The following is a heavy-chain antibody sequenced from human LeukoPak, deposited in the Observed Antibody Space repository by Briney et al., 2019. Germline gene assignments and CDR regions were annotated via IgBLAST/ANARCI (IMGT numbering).Heavy chain of an antibody. V-gene: IGHV3-7*01. CDR3: ARAPHHGALDY. CDR1: GFTFVSSW. Sequence: PGGSLRLSCAASGFTFVSSWMTWVRQAPGRGLEWVAIMNPDGSQKSYVDSVKGRFTISRDNARNSLYVEMNSLRAEDTAVYYCARAPHHGALDYWGQGTLVTVSS. CDR2: MNPDGSQK. J-gene: IGHJ4*02. D-gene: IGHD4/OR15-4a*01.